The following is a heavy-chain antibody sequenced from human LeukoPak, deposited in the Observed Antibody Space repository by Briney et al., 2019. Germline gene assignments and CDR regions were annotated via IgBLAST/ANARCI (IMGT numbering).Heavy chain of an antibody. J-gene: IGHJ4*02. CDR3: AKDSGRSSGFGELYPDY. CDR2: IWSGGSNT. D-gene: IGHD3-10*01. CDR1: GFTFSNYA. Sequence: GGSLRLSCAASGFTFSNYAMHWVRQAPGKGLEWVAVIWSGGSNTYYADSVKGRFTISRDNSKNTLYLQMNSLRGEDTAVYYGAKDSGRSSGFGELYPDYWGQGTLVTVSS. V-gene: IGHV3-30*02.